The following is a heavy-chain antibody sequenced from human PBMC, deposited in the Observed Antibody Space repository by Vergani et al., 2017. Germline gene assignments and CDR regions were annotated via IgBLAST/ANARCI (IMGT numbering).Heavy chain of an antibody. J-gene: IGHJ3*01. CDR1: GFSFSSHA. V-gene: IGHV3-30*18. Sequence: QVQLAESGGGRVQPGRSLRLSCAASGFSFSSHAIHWVRQAPGKGLEWVAVISNDGSKKYYADSVKGRFTISRDNSKNTLYLQMTDLRAEDTATYYCAKVCGXTSCPYGGGAFDVWGHGTMVTVSS. CDR3: AKVCGXTSCPYGGGAFDV. CDR2: ISNDGSKK. D-gene: IGHD2-2*01.